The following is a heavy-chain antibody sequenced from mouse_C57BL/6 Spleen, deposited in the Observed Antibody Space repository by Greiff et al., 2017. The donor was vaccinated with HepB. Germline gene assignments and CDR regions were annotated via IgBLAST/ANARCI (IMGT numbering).Heavy chain of an antibody. V-gene: IGHV5-17*01. CDR2: ISSGSSTI. J-gene: IGHJ2*01. Sequence: EVRLVESGGGLVKPGGSLKLSCAASGFTFSDYGMHWVRQAPEKGLEWVAYISSGSSTIYYADTVKGRFTISRDNAKNPLFLQMTNRRSEDTAMYYCARSAQAIDYWGQGTTLTVSS. CDR1: GFTFSDYG. CDR3: ARSAQAIDY. D-gene: IGHD3-2*02.